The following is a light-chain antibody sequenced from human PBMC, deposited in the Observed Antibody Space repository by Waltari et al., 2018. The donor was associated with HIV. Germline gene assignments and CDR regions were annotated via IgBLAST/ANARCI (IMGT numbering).Light chain of an antibody. CDR2: EDS. CDR1: ALPKKY. J-gene: IGLJ2*01. Sequence: SYELTQPPSVAVSPGQTARITCTGDALPKKYASWYQQKSGQAPVLVIEEDSKRPSGFPERFSGCSSGTTATLTSSGAQVEDEADYYCYSTDNSGHHRVFGTGTKLTVL. CDR3: YSTDNSGHHRV. V-gene: IGLV3-10*01.